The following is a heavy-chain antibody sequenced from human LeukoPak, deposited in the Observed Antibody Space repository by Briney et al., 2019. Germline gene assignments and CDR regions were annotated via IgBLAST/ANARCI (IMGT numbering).Heavy chain of an antibody. D-gene: IGHD5-12*01. CDR2: IYYSGST. Sequence: PSETLSLTCTVSGGSISSYYWSWIRQPPGKGLEWIGYIYYSGSTNYNPSLKSRVTISVDTSKNQFSLKLSSVTAADTAVYYCARGAVATMADAFDIWGQGTMVTVPS. CDR1: GGSISSYY. J-gene: IGHJ3*02. CDR3: ARGAVATMADAFDI. V-gene: IGHV4-59*01.